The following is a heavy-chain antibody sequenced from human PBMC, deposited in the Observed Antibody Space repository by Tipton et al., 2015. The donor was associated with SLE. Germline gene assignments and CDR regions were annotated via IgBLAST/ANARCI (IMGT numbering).Heavy chain of an antibody. V-gene: IGHV4-39*01. CDR1: GDSLRSRDDY. J-gene: IGHJ4*02. CDR3: ARHADNYIPAGSKYKGYYFDY. Sequence: GLVKPSETLSLTGTVAGDSLRSRDDYWGWIRQSPGRGLAWIGCVYDNGDTYYKPSLKSRVTISLDTSKNQFSLRLNSVTATDTAVYFCARHADNYIPAGSKYKGYYFDYWGLGTLVTVSS. D-gene: IGHD3-10*01. CDR2: VYDNGDT.